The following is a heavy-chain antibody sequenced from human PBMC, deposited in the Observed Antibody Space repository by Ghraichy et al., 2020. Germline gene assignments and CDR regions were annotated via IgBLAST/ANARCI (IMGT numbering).Heavy chain of an antibody. D-gene: IGHD6-19*01. J-gene: IGHJ1*01. CDR1: GFTFSDYY. CDR2: ISSSGSTI. V-gene: IGHV3-11*01. Sequence: LTCAASGFTFSDYYMSWIRQAPGKGLEWVSYISSSGSTIYYADSVKGRFTISRDNAKNLLYLQMNSLRAEDTAVYYCARAPSIAVAASEYFQHWGQGTLVTVSS. CDR3: ARAPSIAVAASEYFQH.